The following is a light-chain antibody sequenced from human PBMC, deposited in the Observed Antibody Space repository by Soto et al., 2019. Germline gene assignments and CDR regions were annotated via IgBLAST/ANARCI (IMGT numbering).Light chain of an antibody. J-gene: IGKJ2*01. CDR1: QGISSY. CDR2: AAS. Sequence: DIQLTQSPSFLSASVGDRVTITCRASQGISSYLAWYQQKPGKAPKLLIYAASTLQSGVPSRFSGSGSGTEFTLTISNLQTEDFATYYCQQLNSYPRTFGQGTKLEIK. CDR3: QQLNSYPRT. V-gene: IGKV1-9*01.